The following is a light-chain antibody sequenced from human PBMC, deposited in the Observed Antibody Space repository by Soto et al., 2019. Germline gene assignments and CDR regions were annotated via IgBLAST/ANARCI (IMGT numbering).Light chain of an antibody. Sequence: QSALTQPPSASGSPGQSVTISCTGTSSDVGGYNYVSWYQQHPGKAPKLMIYEVSKRPSGVPDRFSGSKSGNTASLTVSGLQAEHEADYYCISYAGSNNLVFGGGTKLTVL. CDR2: EVS. V-gene: IGLV2-8*01. CDR1: SSDVGGYNY. CDR3: ISYAGSNNLV. J-gene: IGLJ2*01.